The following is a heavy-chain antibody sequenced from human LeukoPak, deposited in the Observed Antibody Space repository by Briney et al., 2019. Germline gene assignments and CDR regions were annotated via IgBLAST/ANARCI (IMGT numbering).Heavy chain of an antibody. V-gene: IGHV3-48*02. Sequence: GGSLRLSCAASGFTFSGNGMNWIRQAPGKGLEWVSYITSKNNGMYYADSVKGRFTISRDNAKNSLDLQMNSQRDEDTAVYYCARDSYGSPDYWGQGTLVTVSS. D-gene: IGHD2-15*01. CDR3: ARDSYGSPDY. CDR2: ITSKNNGM. CDR1: GFTFSGNG. J-gene: IGHJ4*02.